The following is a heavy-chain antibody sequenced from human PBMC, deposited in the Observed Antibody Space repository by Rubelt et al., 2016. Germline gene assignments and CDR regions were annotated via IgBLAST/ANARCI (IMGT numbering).Heavy chain of an antibody. CDR3: ATGTTAVDYYYYYMDV. CDR2: ISSGSNII. D-gene: IGHD1-14*01. J-gene: IGHJ6*03. CDR1: GFAFTRHH. Sequence: VQLVESGGGVVQPGGSLRLSCVTSGFAFTRHHLHWVRQAPGKGLEWVSYISSGSNIIYYVDSVKGRFTISRDNAKNSLFLHINSLRAEDTAVYYCATGTTAVDYYYYYMDVWGRGTTVTVSS. V-gene: IGHV3-48*04.